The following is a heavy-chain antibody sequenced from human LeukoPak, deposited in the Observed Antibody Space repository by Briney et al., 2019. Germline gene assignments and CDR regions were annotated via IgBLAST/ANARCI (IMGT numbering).Heavy chain of an antibody. CDR1: GGSFSGYY. V-gene: IGHV4-34*01. J-gene: IGHJ5*02. D-gene: IGHD4-17*01. CDR3: ARDYGDSQGWFDP. Sequence: KPSETLSLTCAVYGGSFSGYYWSWIRQPPGKGLEWIGEINHSGSTNYNPSLKSRVTISVDTSKNQFSLKLSSVTAAATAVYYCARDYGDSQGWFDPWGQGTLVTGSS. CDR2: INHSGST.